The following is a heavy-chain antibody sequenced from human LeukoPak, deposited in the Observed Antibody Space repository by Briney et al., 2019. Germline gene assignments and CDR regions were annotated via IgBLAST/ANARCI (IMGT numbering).Heavy chain of an antibody. Sequence: ASVKVSCKASVYTFTGYYMHWVRQAPGQGLEWMGWINPNSGGTNYAQKFQGRVTMTRDTSISTAYMELSRLRSDDTAVYYCARANLSRYSQGVRYFDYWGQGTLVTVSS. CDR3: ARANLSRYSQGVRYFDY. J-gene: IGHJ4*02. D-gene: IGHD1-26*01. V-gene: IGHV1-2*02. CDR2: INPNSGGT. CDR1: VYTFTGYY.